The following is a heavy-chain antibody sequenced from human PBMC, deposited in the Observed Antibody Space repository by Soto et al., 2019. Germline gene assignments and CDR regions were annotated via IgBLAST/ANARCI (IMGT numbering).Heavy chain of an antibody. Sequence: QVQLVQSGAEVKKPGASVKVSCEASGYTFSYYSIQWVRQAPGQRLEWMGWINAGNGNTKYSQKFQGRVTITRETSARTVYMELSSLRSEDTAVYYCAREHDFWSDYCLDYWGQGTLVTVSS. J-gene: IGHJ4*02. V-gene: IGHV1-3*01. D-gene: IGHD3-3*01. CDR2: INAGNGNT. CDR1: GYTFSYYS. CDR3: AREHDFWSDYCLDY.